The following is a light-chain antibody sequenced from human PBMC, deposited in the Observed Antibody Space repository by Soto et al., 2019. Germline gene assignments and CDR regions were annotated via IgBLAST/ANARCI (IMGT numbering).Light chain of an antibody. CDR2: DDS. Sequence: SYELTQPPSVSVAPGQTARISCEGINIGRKNVHWYQQKSGQAPVLVVHDDSDRPSGIPARFSGSNSGNAATLSISRVEAGDEADYYCQSADTSGTDVVFGGGTKVTVL. J-gene: IGLJ2*01. CDR1: NIGRKN. V-gene: IGLV3-21*02. CDR3: QSADTSGTDVV.